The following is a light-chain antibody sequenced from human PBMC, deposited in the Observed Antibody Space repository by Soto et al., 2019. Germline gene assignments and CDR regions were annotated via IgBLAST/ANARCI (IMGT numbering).Light chain of an antibody. CDR2: HVS. Sequence: ALTQPASGSGAALGARTISCTGTSSDVGGYNYVSWYQQYPGKAPKLMIYHVSNRPSGVSNRFSGSKSGNSASLTISGLQAEAEADYYCSSYTSTSTYVFGTGTKVTVL. CDR3: SSYTSTSTYV. V-gene: IGLV2-14*01. CDR1: SSDVGGYNY. J-gene: IGLJ1*01.